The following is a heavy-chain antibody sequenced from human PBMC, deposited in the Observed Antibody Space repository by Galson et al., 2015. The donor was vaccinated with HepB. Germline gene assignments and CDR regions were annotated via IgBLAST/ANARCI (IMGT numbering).Heavy chain of an antibody. CDR1: GYSIRSGYY. CDR3: ARDGFIAAAEIDY. Sequence: ETLSLTCTVSGYSIRSGYYWGWIRQPPGKGLEWIGSIYHSGSTYYNPSLKSRVTISVDTSKNQFSLKLSSVTAADTAVYYCARDGFIAAAEIDYWGQGTLVTVSS. V-gene: IGHV4-38-2*02. CDR2: IYHSGST. D-gene: IGHD6-13*01. J-gene: IGHJ4*02.